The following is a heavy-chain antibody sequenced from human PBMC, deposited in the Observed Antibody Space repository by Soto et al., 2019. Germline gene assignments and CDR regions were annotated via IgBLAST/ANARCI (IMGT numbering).Heavy chain of an antibody. J-gene: IGHJ6*02. D-gene: IGHD5-12*01. CDR3: ARASVAYSYYGLGV. CDR2: VKQDGSDK. Sequence: GGSLRLSCAASGFTLSSYWMSWVRQAPGKGLDWVANVKQDGSDKYYADSVKGRFTTSRDNAKNSLYLQMNSLRADDTAVYYCARASVAYSYYGLGVWGQGTTVTVSS. CDR1: GFTLSSYW. V-gene: IGHV3-7*01.